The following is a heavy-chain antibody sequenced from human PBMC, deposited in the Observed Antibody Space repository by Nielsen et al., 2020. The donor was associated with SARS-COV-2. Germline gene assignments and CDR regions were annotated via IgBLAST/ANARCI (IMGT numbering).Heavy chain of an antibody. D-gene: IGHD3-10*01. Sequence: SETLSLTCPVSGDSITNIYYWGWIRQPPGKGLEWIGYIYYSGSTNYNPSLKSRVTISVDTSKNQFSLKLSSVTAADTAVYYCAGVLLWFGEFGWFDPWGQGTLVTVSS. V-gene: IGHV4-59*01. CDR2: IYYSGST. CDR1: GDSITNIYY. CDR3: AGVLLWFGEFGWFDP. J-gene: IGHJ5*02.